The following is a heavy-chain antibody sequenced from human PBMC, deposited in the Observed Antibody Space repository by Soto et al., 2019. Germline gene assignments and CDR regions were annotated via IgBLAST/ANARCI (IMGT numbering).Heavy chain of an antibody. CDR1: GYTSTSYD. J-gene: IGHJ6*02. V-gene: IGHV1-8*01. CDR2: MNPNSGNT. D-gene: IGHD6-13*01. Sequence: GASVKVSCKASGYTSTSYDINWVRQATGQGLEWMGWMNPNSGNTGYAQKFQGRVTMTRNTSISTAYMELSSLRSEDTAVYYCARGTVRVAAAGTSFSYYYGMDVWGQGTTVTVS. CDR3: ARGTVRVAAAGTSFSYYYGMDV.